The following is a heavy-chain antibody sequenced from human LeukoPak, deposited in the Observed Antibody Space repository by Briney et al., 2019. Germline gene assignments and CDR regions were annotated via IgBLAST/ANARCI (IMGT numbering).Heavy chain of an antibody. V-gene: IGHV3-48*04. Sequence: GGSLRLSCAASGFTFSSYAMSWVRQAPGKGLEWVSYISSSGSTIYYADSVKGRFTISRDNAKNSLYLQMNSLRAEDTAVYYCASNSDAFDIWGQGTMVTVSS. CDR1: GFTFSSYA. CDR2: ISSSGSTI. CDR3: ASNSDAFDI. J-gene: IGHJ3*02.